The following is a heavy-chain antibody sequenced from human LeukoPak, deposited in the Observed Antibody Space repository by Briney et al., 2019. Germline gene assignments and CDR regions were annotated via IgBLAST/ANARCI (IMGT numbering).Heavy chain of an antibody. J-gene: IGHJ4*02. V-gene: IGHV3-7*03. CDR3: ARDSRYSRGVGDFDY. Sequence: GGSLRLSCAASGFTFSSHWMSWVRQVAGKGLEWVANIREGGSEKYYVDFVKGRFTISRDNAKNSLFLQMNSLRAEDTAVYYSARDSRYSRGVGDFDYWGQGTLVIVSS. CDR1: GFTFSSHW. D-gene: IGHD5-18*01. CDR2: IREGGSEK.